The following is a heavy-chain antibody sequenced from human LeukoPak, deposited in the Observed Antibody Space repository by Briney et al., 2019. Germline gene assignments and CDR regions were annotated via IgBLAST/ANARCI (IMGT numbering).Heavy chain of an antibody. J-gene: IGHJ4*02. CDR2: IYSGGST. CDR1: GFTFSSYS. Sequence: GGSLRLSCAASGFTFSSYSMNWVRQAPGKGLEWVSIIYSGGSTFYADSVKGRFTISRDNSKNTLYLQMNSLRAEDTAVYYCARTSSGGSCYLDYWGQGTLVTVSS. V-gene: IGHV3-66*01. D-gene: IGHD2-15*01. CDR3: ARTSSGGSCYLDY.